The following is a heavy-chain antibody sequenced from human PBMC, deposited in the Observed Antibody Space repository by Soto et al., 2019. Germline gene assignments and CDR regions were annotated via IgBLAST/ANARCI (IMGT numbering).Heavy chain of an antibody. CDR3: VRDYDYDTSRNDAFDI. V-gene: IGHV4-31*03. J-gene: IGHJ3*02. CDR2: IYSSGST. D-gene: IGHD3-22*01. CDR1: GGSISSGDCY. Sequence: QVQLQESGPGLVKPSQTLSLTCTVSGGSISSGDCYWSWIRHHPGKGLEWIGYIYSSGSTYYNPSLRSRVTISADTSKNQFSLRLSSVTAADTAVYYCVRDYDYDTSRNDAFDIWGQGTMVTVSS.